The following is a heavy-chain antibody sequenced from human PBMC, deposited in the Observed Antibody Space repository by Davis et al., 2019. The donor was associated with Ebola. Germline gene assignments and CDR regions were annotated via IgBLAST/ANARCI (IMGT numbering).Heavy chain of an antibody. CDR2: MNPNSGNT. V-gene: IGHV1-8*01. CDR1: GYTFTSYD. CDR3: ARGRLQRNWFDP. J-gene: IGHJ5*02. Sequence: AASVKVSCKASGYTFTSYDINWVRQATGQGLEWMGWMNPNSGNTGYAQKFQGRVTMTRSTSISTAYMELSSLRSEDTAVYYCARGRLQRNWFDPWGQGTLVTVSS. D-gene: IGHD4-11*01.